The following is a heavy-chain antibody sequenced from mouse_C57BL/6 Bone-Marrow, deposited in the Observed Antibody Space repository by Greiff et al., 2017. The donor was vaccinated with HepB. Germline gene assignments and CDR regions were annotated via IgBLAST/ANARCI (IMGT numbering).Heavy chain of an antibody. CDR3: ASDYGSLDY. Sequence: QVQLKQPGAELVRPGTSVKLSCKASGYTFTSYWMHWVKQRPGQGLEWIGVIDPSDSYTNYNQKFKGKATLTVDTSSSTAYMQLSSLTSEDSAVYYCASDYGSLDYWGQGTTLTVSS. CDR2: IDPSDSYT. V-gene: IGHV1-59*01. D-gene: IGHD1-1*01. CDR1: GYTFTSYW. J-gene: IGHJ2*01.